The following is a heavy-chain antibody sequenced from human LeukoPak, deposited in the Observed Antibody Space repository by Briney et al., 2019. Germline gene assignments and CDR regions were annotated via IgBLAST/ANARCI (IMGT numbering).Heavy chain of an antibody. V-gene: IGHV3-23*01. Sequence: GGSLRLSCAASGFTFSSYGMSWVRQAPGKGLEWVSAISGSGGSTYYADSVKGRFTISRDNAKNSLYLQMNSLRAEDTAVYYCARGYCSGGSCRYAYYYYYYYMDVWGKGTTVTVSS. D-gene: IGHD2-15*01. CDR2: ISGSGGST. CDR3: ARGYCSGGSCRYAYYYYYYYMDV. J-gene: IGHJ6*03. CDR1: GFTFSSYG.